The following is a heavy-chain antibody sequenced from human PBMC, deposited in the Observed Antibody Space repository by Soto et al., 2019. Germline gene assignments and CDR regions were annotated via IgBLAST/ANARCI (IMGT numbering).Heavy chain of an antibody. J-gene: IGHJ4*02. CDR1: GFTFSTYA. CDR2: IDNSGGIT. CDR3: AKGAYNYGFLFDC. D-gene: IGHD5-18*01. V-gene: IGHV3-23*05. Sequence: EVQLLESGGGLVQPGGSLRLSCAASGFTFSTYAMSWVRQAPGKGLEWVSTIDNSGGITYYADSVKGRFTISRDNSKNTLYLQMNSLRAEDTAVYYCAKGAYNYGFLFDCWGQGTLVTVSS.